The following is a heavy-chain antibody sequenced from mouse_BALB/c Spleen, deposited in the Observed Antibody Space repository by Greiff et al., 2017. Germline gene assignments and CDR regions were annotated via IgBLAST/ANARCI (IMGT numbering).Heavy chain of an antibody. V-gene: IGHV5-12-2*01. CDR1: GFTFSSYT. CDR3: ARVTTVVAFDY. Sequence: EVKLMESGGGLVQPGGSLKLSCAASGFTFSSYTMSWVRQTPEKRLEWVAYISNGGGSTYYPDTVKGRFTISRDNAKNTLYLQMSSLKSEDTAMYYCARVTTVVAFDYWGQGTTLTVSS. CDR2: ISNGGGST. J-gene: IGHJ2*01. D-gene: IGHD1-1*01.